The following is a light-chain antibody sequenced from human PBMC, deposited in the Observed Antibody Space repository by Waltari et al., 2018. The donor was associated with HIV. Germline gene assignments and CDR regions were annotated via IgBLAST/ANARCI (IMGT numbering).Light chain of an antibody. CDR1: SSNIGSRS. J-gene: IGLJ3*02. CDR2: DNN. CDR3: VTWDKSLTAVV. V-gene: IGLV1-51*01. Sequence: QSVLTQPPSVSAAPGQKVTISCSGSSSNIGSRSVSWYQHLPGRAPKPLLYDNNERPSGIPGRFSGSKSGTSATLGITGLQTGDEADYYCVTWDKSLTAVVFGGGTKLTVL.